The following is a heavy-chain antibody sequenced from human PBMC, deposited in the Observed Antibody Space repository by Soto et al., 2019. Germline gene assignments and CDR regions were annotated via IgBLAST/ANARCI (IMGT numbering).Heavy chain of an antibody. CDR2: INAKSGGT. CDR1: GYTFPDYY. D-gene: IGHD2-15*01. V-gene: IGHV1-2*04. Sequence: GASVKVSCKASGYTFPDYYMHWVRQAPGQGLEWMGWINAKSGGTHFAQNFQGWVTLTRDTSINTAYMELSRLRSDDTAVYYCARGLCSGGNCYNMDVWGKGTTVTVSS. J-gene: IGHJ6*03. CDR3: ARGLCSGGNCYNMDV.